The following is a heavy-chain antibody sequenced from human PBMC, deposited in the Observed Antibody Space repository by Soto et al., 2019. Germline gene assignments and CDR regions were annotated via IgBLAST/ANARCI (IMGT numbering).Heavy chain of an antibody. Sequence: GGSLRLSCAASGFTFSSYAMHWVRQAPGKGLEWVAVISYDGSNKYYADSVKGRFTISRDNSKNTLYLQMNSLRAEDTAVYYCAREWQPLGYYHYVMDVWGQGTTVTVSS. D-gene: IGHD3-16*01. CDR1: GFTFSSYA. CDR3: AREWQPLGYYHYVMDV. V-gene: IGHV3-30-3*01. J-gene: IGHJ6*02. CDR2: ISYDGSNK.